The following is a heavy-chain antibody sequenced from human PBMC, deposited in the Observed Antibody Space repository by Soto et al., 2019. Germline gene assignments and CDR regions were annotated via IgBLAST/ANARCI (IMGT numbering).Heavy chain of an antibody. CDR2: IWYDGSNK. CDR1: GFTFSSYG. D-gene: IGHD5-18*01. J-gene: IGHJ4*02. CDR3: ARETEDTVYDY. V-gene: IGHV3-33*01. Sequence: GGSLRLSCAASGFTFSSYGMHWVRQAPGKGLEWVAVIWYDGSNKYYADSVKGRFTISRDNSKNTLYLQMNSLRAEDTAVYYCARETEDTVYDYWGQGTLVTVSS.